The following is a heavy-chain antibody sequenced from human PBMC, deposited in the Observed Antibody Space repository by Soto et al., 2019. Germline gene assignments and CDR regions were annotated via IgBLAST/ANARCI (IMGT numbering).Heavy chain of an antibody. Sequence: SETLSLTCTVSGDSISSNHWTWIRQPPGKGLEWLGHIYNAGSTNYNPSLGSRVSISVDTSENHFSLKLDSVTAADTAVYFCARNIRGGSYDHFFDYWGQGTLVTVSS. CDR1: GDSISSNH. V-gene: IGHV4-59*01. J-gene: IGHJ4*02. CDR3: ARNIRGGSYDHFFDY. CDR2: IYNAGST. D-gene: IGHD3-3*01.